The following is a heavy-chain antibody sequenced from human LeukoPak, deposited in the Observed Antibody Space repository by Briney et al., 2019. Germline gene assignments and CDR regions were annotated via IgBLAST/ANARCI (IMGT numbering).Heavy chain of an antibody. CDR1: GDSISSNY. V-gene: IGHV4-59*01. D-gene: IGHD3-3*01. CDR3: ARRIFLGQNGDVFDM. CDR2: ISYSGST. J-gene: IGHJ3*02. Sequence: SETLSLTCSVSGDSISSNYWSWIRQFPGKGLEWIGYISYSGSTNYNPSLKSRVTISADTSKNLFSLSLTSVTAADTAVYYCARRIFLGQNGDVFDMWGQGTMVTVSS.